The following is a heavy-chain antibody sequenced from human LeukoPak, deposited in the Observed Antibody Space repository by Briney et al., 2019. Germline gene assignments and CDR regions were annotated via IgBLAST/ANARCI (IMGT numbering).Heavy chain of an antibody. CDR3: ARMHRYRRC. CDR1: GGSFSGYY. CDR2: INHSGST. D-gene: IGHD5-12*01. V-gene: IGHV4-34*01. J-gene: IGHJ4*02. Sequence: SETLSLTCAVYGGSFSGYYWSWIRQPPGKGLEWIGEINHSGSTNYNPSLKSRVTISVDTSKNQFFLKLSSVTAADTAVYYCARMHRYRRCWGQGTLVTVSS.